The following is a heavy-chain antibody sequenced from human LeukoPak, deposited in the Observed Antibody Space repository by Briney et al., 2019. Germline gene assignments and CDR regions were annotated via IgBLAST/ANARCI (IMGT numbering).Heavy chain of an antibody. CDR3: ARVSVAAAGYKFYYYFDY. V-gene: IGHV4-59*01. J-gene: IGHJ4*02. CDR2: IYYSGST. Sequence: SETLSLTCTVSGGSISSYYWSWIRQPPGKGLEWIGYIYYSGSTNYNPSLESRVTISVDTSKNQFSLKLSSVTAADTAVYYCARVSVAAAGYKFYYYFDYWGQGTLVTVSS. CDR1: GGSISSYY. D-gene: IGHD6-13*01.